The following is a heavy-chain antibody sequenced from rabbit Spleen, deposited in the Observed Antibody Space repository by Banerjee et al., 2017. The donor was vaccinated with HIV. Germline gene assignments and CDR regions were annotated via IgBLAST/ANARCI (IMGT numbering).Heavy chain of an antibody. J-gene: IGHJ6*01. CDR3: AKDIHDVDR. CDR1: GFSFSSGYW. V-gene: IGHV1S45*01. CDR2: IYGDSSGST. Sequence: QEQLEESGGDLVKPEGSLTLTCTASGFSFSSGYWICWVRQAPGKGLEWIACIYGDSSGSTYYASWAKGRFTISQTSSTTVTLKMTSLTAADTATYFCAKDIHDVDRWGQGTLVTVS.